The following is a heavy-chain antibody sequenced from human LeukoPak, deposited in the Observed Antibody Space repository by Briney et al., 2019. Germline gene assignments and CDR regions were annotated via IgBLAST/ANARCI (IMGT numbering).Heavy chain of an antibody. CDR3: ARERSGSYDEHFDY. D-gene: IGHD3-10*01. Sequence: KASETLSLTCTVSGGSIGSGGYYWSWIRQPAGKGLEWIGRIYTSGSTDYNPSLKSRVTISFDTSKNQFSLKLSSVTAADTAVYYCARERSGSYDEHFDYWGQGTLVTVSS. J-gene: IGHJ4*02. CDR1: GGSIGSGGYY. CDR2: IYTSGST. V-gene: IGHV4-61*02.